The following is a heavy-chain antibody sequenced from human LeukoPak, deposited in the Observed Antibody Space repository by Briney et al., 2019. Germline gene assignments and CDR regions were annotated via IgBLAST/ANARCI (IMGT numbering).Heavy chain of an antibody. V-gene: IGHV4-59*01. CDR1: GGFISNYY. Sequence: SETLSLTCTVSGGFISNYYWSWIRQPPGKGLEWIGYTYYNGNTDYNPSLKSRVTISVDTSKNQFSLKLNSVTAADTAVYYCARGQVDTHFDYWGPGTLVTVSS. J-gene: IGHJ4*02. CDR2: TYYNGNT. D-gene: IGHD2-2*02. CDR3: ARGQVDTHFDY.